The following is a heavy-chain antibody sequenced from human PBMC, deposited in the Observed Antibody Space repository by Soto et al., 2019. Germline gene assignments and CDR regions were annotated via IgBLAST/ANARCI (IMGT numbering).Heavy chain of an antibody. J-gene: IGHJ4*02. CDR2: IGRDGRST. CDR1: GFTFSNYA. Sequence: GGSLRLSCTASGFTFSNYAMHWVRQPPGKGLEYVSSIGRDGRSTQYANSVRARFSISRDNSKNILYLQMGSLTTEDMAVYYCARGSEVWFRESWLWGQGT. CDR3: ARGSEVWFRESWL. D-gene: IGHD3-10*01. V-gene: IGHV3-64*01.